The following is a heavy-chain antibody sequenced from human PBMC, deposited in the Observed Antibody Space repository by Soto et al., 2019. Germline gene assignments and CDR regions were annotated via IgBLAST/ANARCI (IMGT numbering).Heavy chain of an antibody. D-gene: IGHD6-13*01. V-gene: IGHV3-53*01. Sequence: PGGSLRLSCAASGFIVSSKYMGWVRQTPGKGLEWVSSIYSGGATFYADSVKGRFTISRDNSKNTLYVQMNNLRADDTAVYYCARSAAADEAYFDYWGQGTLVTVSS. CDR2: IYSGGAT. J-gene: IGHJ4*02. CDR1: GFIVSSKY. CDR3: ARSAAADEAYFDY.